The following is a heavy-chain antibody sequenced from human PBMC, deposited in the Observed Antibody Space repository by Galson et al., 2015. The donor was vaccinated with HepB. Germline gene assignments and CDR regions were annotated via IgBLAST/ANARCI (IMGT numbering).Heavy chain of an antibody. CDR2: IKQDGSEK. CDR1: GFTFSSYW. V-gene: IGHV3-7*01. CDR3: ARGEWLAVAGTNY. Sequence: SLRLSCAASGFTFSSYWMGWVRQAPGKGLEWVANIKQDGSEKYYVDSVKGRFTISRDNSKNTLYLQMNSLRAEDTAVYYCARGEWLAVAGTNYWGQGTLVTVSS. J-gene: IGHJ4*02. D-gene: IGHD6-19*01.